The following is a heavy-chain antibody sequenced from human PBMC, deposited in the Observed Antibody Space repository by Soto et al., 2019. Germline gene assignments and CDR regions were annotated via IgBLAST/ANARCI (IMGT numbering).Heavy chain of an antibody. CDR3: ARVRARVYWFYP. V-gene: IGHV4-31*03. Sequence: SETMSQACPVSGESICRGGYYWRWIRQHPGKGLEWIGYIYYSGSTYYNPSLKSRVTISVDTSKNQFSLKLSSVTAADTAVYYCARVRARVYWFYPWGQGTLVPVSS. CDR1: GESICRGGYY. J-gene: IGHJ5*02. D-gene: IGHD2-8*01. CDR2: IYYSGST.